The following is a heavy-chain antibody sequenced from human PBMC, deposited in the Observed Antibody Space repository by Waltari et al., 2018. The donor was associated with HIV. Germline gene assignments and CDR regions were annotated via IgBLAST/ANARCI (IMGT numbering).Heavy chain of an antibody. J-gene: IGHJ3*02. V-gene: IGHV3-33*01. CDR1: GFTFSTYG. CDR2: ILFDGSKE. Sequence: LVESGGGVVQPGKSMTLSCAASGFTFSTYGFHWVRQVPGKGLEWVALILFDGSKEFYADSVKGRFTISRDNSKNTLYLQMNSLRDEDTALYHCARENDPSGSYYYNAFDIWGQGTTVTVSS. D-gene: IGHD3-10*01. CDR3: ARENDPSGSYYYNAFDI.